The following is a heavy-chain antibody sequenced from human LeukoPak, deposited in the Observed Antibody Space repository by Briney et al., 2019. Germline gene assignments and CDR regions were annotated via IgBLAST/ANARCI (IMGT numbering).Heavy chain of an antibody. CDR1: GFTFNSYW. D-gene: IGHD3-9*01. J-gene: IGHJ6*03. Sequence: GGSLRLSCVASGFTFNSYWMSWVRQAPGKGLEWVANIKEDGTEKYYVDSVRGRFTLSRDNAENSLYLQMSSLRAEDTAVYYCARDHHVVLTGYYSNYYNYYYMDVWGKGTTVTVSS. CDR2: IKEDGTEK. V-gene: IGHV3-7*01. CDR3: ARDHHVVLTGYYSNYYNYYYMDV.